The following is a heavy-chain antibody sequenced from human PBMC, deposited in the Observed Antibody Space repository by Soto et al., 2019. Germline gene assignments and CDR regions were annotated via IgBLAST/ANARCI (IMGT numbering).Heavy chain of an antibody. CDR3: ARNGFYHGSGTYTFGMDV. V-gene: IGHV5-10-1*01. D-gene: IGHD3-10*01. Sequence: GESLKISCKGSGYSFTSYWISWVRQMPGKGLEWMGRIDPSDSYTNYSPSFQGHVTISADKSISTAYLQWSSLKASDTAMYYCARNGFYHGSGTYTFGMDVLGYSLTVSVS. CDR2: IDPSDSYT. CDR1: GYSFTSYW. J-gene: IGHJ6*02.